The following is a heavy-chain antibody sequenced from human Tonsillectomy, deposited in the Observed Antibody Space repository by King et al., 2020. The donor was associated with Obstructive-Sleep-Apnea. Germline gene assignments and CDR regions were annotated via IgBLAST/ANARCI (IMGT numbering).Heavy chain of an antibody. Sequence: VQLVESGGGLVQPARSLRLSCAASGFTFDDYAMHWVRQAPGKGLEWVSGINWNSAIIVYADSVKGRFTISRDNGKNSLYLQMNSLRAEDTAFYYCVKDIAVDGMVAFDMWGQGTMVTVSS. D-gene: IGHD6-19*01. J-gene: IGHJ3*02. CDR2: INWNSAII. V-gene: IGHV3-9*01. CDR3: VKDIAVDGMVAFDM. CDR1: GFTFDDYA.